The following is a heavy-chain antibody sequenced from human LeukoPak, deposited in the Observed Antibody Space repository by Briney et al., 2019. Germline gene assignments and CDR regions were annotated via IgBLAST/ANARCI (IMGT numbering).Heavy chain of an antibody. Sequence: SETLSLTCTVSGGSISSSSYYWGWIRQPPGKGLEWIGSIYYSGSTYYNPSLKSRVTISVDTSKNQFSLKLSSVTAADTAVYYCARVFSSSWPNYYYYGMDVWGQGTTVTVSS. V-gene: IGHV4-39*07. J-gene: IGHJ6*02. D-gene: IGHD6-13*01. CDR3: ARVFSSSWPNYYYYGMDV. CDR2: IYYSGST. CDR1: GGSISSSSYY.